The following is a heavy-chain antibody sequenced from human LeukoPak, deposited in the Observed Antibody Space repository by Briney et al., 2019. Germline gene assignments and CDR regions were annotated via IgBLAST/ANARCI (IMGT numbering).Heavy chain of an antibody. J-gene: IGHJ4*02. CDR2: INNRGSST. Sequence: GGSLRLSCAASGFTFSSYTMSWVRQAPGEGLEWLSAINNRGSSTYYAGSVKDRFTISRDNSENTLYLQMNSLTVDDTAVYFCAKERQTGDYFTSDYWGQGALVTVSS. CDR1: GFTFSSYT. V-gene: IGHV3-23*01. D-gene: IGHD4-17*01. CDR3: AKERQTGDYFTSDY.